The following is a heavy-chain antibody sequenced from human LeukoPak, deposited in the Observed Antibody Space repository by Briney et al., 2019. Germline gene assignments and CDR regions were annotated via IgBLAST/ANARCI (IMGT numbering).Heavy chain of an antibody. J-gene: IGHJ5*02. D-gene: IGHD2-2*01. CDR1: GFIFSNHW. Sequence: GGSLRLSCAASGFIFSNHWMHWVRQAPGKGLMWVSRINADGSNTRYADSVKGRFTISRDNAKNTLYLQMNSLRAEDTAVYYCARDPYCSSTSCYVGRRDWFDPWGQGTLVTVSS. V-gene: IGHV3-74*01. CDR2: INADGSNT. CDR3: ARDPYCSSTSCYVGRRDWFDP.